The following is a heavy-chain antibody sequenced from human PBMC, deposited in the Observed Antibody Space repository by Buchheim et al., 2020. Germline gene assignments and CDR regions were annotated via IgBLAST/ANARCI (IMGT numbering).Heavy chain of an antibody. CDR2: ISSASSYI. D-gene: IGHD4-11*01. V-gene: IGHV3-11*06. J-gene: IGHJ4*02. Sequence: QERLVESGGDLVKPGGSLRLSCVASGFTFSDYYMSWIRQTPGKGLEWVSYISSASSYIEYADSVKGRFTISRDNAQNSLYLQMNSLRAEDTAVYFCASGDYQRYFDHWGQGTL. CDR1: GFTFSDYY. CDR3: ASGDYQRYFDH.